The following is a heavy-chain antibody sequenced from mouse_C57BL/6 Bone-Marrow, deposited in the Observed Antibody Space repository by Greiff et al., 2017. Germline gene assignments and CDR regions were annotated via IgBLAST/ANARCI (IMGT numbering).Heavy chain of an antibody. CDR3: ASGEYDSSFAY. D-gene: IGHD1-1*01. J-gene: IGHJ3*01. Sequence: EVMLVESGGGLVKPGGSLKLSCAASGFTFSDYGMPWVRQAPEKGLEWVAYISSGSCTIYYADTVKGRFTISRDNAKNTLFLQRTRLRSEDTAMYYCASGEYDSSFAYWGQGTLVTVSA. V-gene: IGHV5-17*01. CDR2: ISSGSCTI. CDR1: GFTFSDYG.